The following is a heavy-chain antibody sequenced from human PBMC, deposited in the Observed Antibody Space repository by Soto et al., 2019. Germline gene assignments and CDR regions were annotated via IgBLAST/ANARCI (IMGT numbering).Heavy chain of an antibody. J-gene: IGHJ5*02. V-gene: IGHV3-30*19. CDR3: ARWVTTGGLDL. CDR1: GFRFKSFV. Sequence: QLVESGGGVVQPGTSLRLSCAASGFRFKSFVMHWVRQVPGKGLQWVALTSYDGNTKYYGDSVQGRFIVSRDNSKDTLDRQLDSLRLEAPDIYYCARWVTTGGLDLWGQGTLVSVSS. CDR2: TSYDGNTK. D-gene: IGHD2-21*02.